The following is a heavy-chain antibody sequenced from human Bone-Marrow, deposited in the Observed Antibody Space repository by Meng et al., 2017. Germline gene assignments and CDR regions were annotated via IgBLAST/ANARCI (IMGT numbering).Heavy chain of an antibody. CDR1: EFTFNRSS. D-gene: IGHD7-27*01. Sequence: VLLGETGGGLLQPRGSLIIYCAAFEFTFNRSSLSLVRKDPGKGLEWGSGISGDSETPNYADSVRGRFTVSRDTSKSTLYLQMDNLRADDTALYFCAKVNWGSSLDNSWGQGTLVTVSS. V-gene: IGHV3-23*04. CDR2: ISGDSETP. J-gene: IGHJ4*02. CDR3: AKVNWGSSLDNS.